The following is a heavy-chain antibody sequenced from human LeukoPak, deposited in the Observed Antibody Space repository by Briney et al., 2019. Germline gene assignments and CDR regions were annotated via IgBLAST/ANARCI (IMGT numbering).Heavy chain of an antibody. Sequence: QSSETLSLTCTVSNDSISPLYWGWIRQPPGKGLEFIGYIFYSGTTNFNPSLKSRVTLSVDTSKNQFSLRLTSVTAADTAVYYCARGGSAAKYYFDSWGQGTLVTVSS. J-gene: IGHJ4*02. V-gene: IGHV4-59*11. CDR2: IFYSGTT. D-gene: IGHD6-13*01. CDR3: ARGGSAAKYYFDS. CDR1: NDSISPLY.